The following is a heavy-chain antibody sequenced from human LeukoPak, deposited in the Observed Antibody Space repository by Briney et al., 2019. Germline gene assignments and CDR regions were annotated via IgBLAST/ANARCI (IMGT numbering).Heavy chain of an antibody. V-gene: IGHV1-18*01. CDR1: GYTFTSCG. J-gene: IGHJ4*02. CDR3: ARDVGATDY. CDR2: ISAYNGNT. D-gene: IGHD1-26*01. Sequence: ASVKVSCKASGYTFTSCGISWVRQAPGQGLEGMGWISAYNGNTDYAQKPQGRVTMTTDASTSTAYMELRSLRSDDTAVYYCARDVGATDYWGQGTLVTVSS.